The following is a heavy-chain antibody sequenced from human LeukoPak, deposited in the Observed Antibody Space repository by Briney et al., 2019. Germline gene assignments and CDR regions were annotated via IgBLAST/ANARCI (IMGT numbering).Heavy chain of an antibody. V-gene: IGHV4-59*01. CDR3: ARARGYFDY. CDR1: GGSISSYY. J-gene: IGHJ4*02. CDR2: IYYSGST. Sequence: PSETLSLTCTVSGGSISSYYWSWIRQPPGKGLEWIGYIYYSGSTNYNPSLKSRVTISVDTSKNQFSLELSSVTAADTAVYYCARARGYFDYWGQGTLVTVSS.